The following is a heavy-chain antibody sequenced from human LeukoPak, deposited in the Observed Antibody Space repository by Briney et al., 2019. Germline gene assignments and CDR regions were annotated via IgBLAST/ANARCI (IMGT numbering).Heavy chain of an antibody. D-gene: IGHD3-10*01. CDR3: ARGVITMVRGVIGY. CDR1: GFTFSTYS. CDR2: ISSSSSYI. J-gene: IGHJ4*02. Sequence: GGSLRLSCAASGFTFSTYSMNWVRQAPGKGLEWVSSISSSSSYIYYADSVKGRFTISRDNARNSLYLQMNSLRAEDTAVYYCARGVITMVRGVIGYWGQGTLVTASS. V-gene: IGHV3-21*01.